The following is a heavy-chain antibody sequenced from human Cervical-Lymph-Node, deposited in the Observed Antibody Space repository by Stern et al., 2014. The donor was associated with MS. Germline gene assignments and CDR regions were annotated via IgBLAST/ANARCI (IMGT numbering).Heavy chain of an antibody. J-gene: IGHJ5*02. Sequence: VQLVESGGGLVQPGGSLRLSCAASGFTFSSYWMSWVRQAPGKGLEWVANIKQDGSEKYYVDSVKGRFTISRDNAKNSLYLHMNSLRSDDTAVYCCARDIPIVATMTGWYAPSGQGTLVTVAS. CDR3: ARDIPIVATMTGWYAP. CDR2: IKQDGSEK. V-gene: IGHV3-7*01. D-gene: IGHD5-12*01. CDR1: GFTFSSYW.